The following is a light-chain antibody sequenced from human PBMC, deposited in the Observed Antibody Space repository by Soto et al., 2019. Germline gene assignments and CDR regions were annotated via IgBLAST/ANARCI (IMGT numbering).Light chain of an antibody. CDR2: GVS. V-gene: IGKV3-20*01. CDR3: QQYGTSPRT. CDR1: QSVRSSY. Sequence: EIVLTQSPGTLSLSPGERATLSCRASQSVRSSYLAWYQQKLGQAPRLLIYGVSNRATGIPDRFSGSGSGTDVPLTISRLESEDFAVYYCQQYGTSPRTFGQGTKVEIK. J-gene: IGKJ1*01.